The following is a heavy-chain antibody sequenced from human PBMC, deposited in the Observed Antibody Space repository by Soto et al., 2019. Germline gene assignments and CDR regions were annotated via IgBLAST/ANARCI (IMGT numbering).Heavy chain of an antibody. J-gene: IGHJ5*02. CDR2: IWYDGSNK. CDR1: GFTFSSYG. V-gene: IGHV3-33*01. CDR3: ARSGYSYGHPDNWFDP. D-gene: IGHD5-18*01. Sequence: TGGSLRLSCAASGFTFSSYGMHWVRQAPGKGLEWVAVIWYDGSNKYYADSVKGRFTISRDNSKNTLYQQMNSLRAEDTAVYYCARSGYSYGHPDNWFDPWGQGTLVTVSS.